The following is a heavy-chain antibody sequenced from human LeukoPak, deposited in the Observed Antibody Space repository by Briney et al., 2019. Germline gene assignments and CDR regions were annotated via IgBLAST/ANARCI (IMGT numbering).Heavy chain of an antibody. J-gene: IGHJ5*02. V-gene: IGHV3-7*03. CDR1: GFTSSSYW. D-gene: IGHD1-26*01. CDR3: ASLWEFSRVLNWFDP. CDR2: IKQDGSEK. Sequence: GGSLRLSCAASGFTSSSYWMSWVRQAPGKGLEWVANIKQDGSEKYYVDSVKGRFTISRDNAKNSLYLQMNSLRAEDTAVYYCASLWEFSRVLNWFDPWGQGTLVTVSS.